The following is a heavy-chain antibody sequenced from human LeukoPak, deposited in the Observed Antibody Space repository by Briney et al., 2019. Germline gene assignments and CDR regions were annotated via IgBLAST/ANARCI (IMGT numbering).Heavy chain of an antibody. V-gene: IGHV3-23*01. D-gene: IGHD1-26*01. CDR3: AKEYGGSYSSLDY. CDR2: LSGSGGST. J-gene: IGHJ4*02. Sequence: PGGSLRLSCAASGFSFSTYAMTWVRQAPGKGLEWVSALSGSGGSTYYADSVKGRFTISRDNSKNTLYLQMNSLRAEDTAVYYCAKEYGGSYSSLDYWGQGTLVTVSS. CDR1: GFSFSTYA.